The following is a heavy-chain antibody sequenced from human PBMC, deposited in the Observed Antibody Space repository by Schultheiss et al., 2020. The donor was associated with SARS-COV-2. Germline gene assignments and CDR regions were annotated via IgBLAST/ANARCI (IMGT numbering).Heavy chain of an antibody. Sequence: SGPTLVQPTQTLTLTCTFSGFPLSTSGVGVGWIRQPPGKALEWLALIYWDDDKRYSPSLKSRLTITKDTSKNQVVLTMTNIDPVDTATYYCAHAFCDSSGYYYMFDYWGQGTLVTVSS. CDR1: GFPLSTSGVG. V-gene: IGHV2-5*02. CDR3: AHAFCDSSGYYYMFDY. J-gene: IGHJ4*02. D-gene: IGHD3-22*01. CDR2: IYWDDDK.